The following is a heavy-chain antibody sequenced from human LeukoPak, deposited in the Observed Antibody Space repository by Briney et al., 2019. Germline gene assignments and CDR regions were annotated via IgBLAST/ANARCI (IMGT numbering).Heavy chain of an antibody. CDR1: GFTFSSYG. J-gene: IGHJ6*02. Sequence: PGGSLRLSCAASGFTFSSYGMHWVRQAPGKGLEWVAVISYDGSNKYYADSVKGRFTISRDNSKNTLYLQMNSLRAEDTAVYYCAKVDGSSWYDQYYYYGMDVWGQGTTVTVSS. CDR3: AKVDGSSWYDQYYYYGMDV. CDR2: ISYDGSNK. V-gene: IGHV3-30*18. D-gene: IGHD6-13*01.